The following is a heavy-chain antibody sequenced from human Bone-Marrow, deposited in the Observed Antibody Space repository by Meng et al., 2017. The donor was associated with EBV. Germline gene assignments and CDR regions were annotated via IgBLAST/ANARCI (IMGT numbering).Heavy chain of an antibody. CDR3: ARDLIVVVPAAMNIAMLDY. J-gene: IGHJ4*02. Sequence: EVLLVESGGGLVKPGGSLRLSCADSGFTFSSYIMNWFLQAPGKGLEWVSSISSSSSYIYYADSVKGRFTISRDNAKNSLYLQMNSLRAEDTAVYYCARDLIVVVPAAMNIAMLDYWGQGTLVTVSS. D-gene: IGHD2-2*01. CDR1: GFTFSSYI. V-gene: IGHV3-21*01. CDR2: ISSSSSYI.